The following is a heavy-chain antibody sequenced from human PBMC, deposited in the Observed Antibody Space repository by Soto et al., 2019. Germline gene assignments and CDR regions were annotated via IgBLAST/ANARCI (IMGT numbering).Heavy chain of an antibody. CDR2: IWYDGSNK. CDR1: GFTFSSYG. V-gene: IGHV3-33*01. Sequence: QVQLVESGGGVVQPGRSLRLSCAASGFTFSSYGMHWVRQAPGKGLEWVAVIWYDGSNKYYADSVKGRFTISRDNSKNTLYLQMNCLRAEDTAVYDCATDGYSGYDWGFDYWGQGTLVTLSS. CDR3: ATDGYSGYDWGFDY. D-gene: IGHD5-12*01. J-gene: IGHJ4*02.